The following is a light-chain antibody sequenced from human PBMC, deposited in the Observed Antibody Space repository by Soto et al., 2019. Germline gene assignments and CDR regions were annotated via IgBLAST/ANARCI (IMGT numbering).Light chain of an antibody. V-gene: IGKV3-15*01. CDR3: QQYNNWPLT. J-gene: IGKJ4*01. Sequence: EIVMTQSPATLSVSPGERASLSCRVSQSIRSNLAWYQQKPGQTPRLLIYVASTRATGIPARFTGSGSGTDFTLTISSLQSEDCAIYYCQQYNNWPLTFGGGTKVEIK. CDR2: VAS. CDR1: QSIRSN.